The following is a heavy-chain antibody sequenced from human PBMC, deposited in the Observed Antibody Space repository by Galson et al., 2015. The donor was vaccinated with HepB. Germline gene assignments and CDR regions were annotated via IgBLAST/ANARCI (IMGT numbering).Heavy chain of an antibody. CDR3: VREHNSGWYLDH. Sequence: SLRLSCAASGFTFSGSAIHWVRQTSGKGLEWVALIWRDGTNKYYSDSVKGRFTISRDNSKNILYLQMNSLRAEDTAVYYCVREHNSGWYLDHWGQGTLVTVSS. CDR1: GFTFSGSA. V-gene: IGHV3-33*08. J-gene: IGHJ4*02. D-gene: IGHD6-19*01. CDR2: IWRDGTNK.